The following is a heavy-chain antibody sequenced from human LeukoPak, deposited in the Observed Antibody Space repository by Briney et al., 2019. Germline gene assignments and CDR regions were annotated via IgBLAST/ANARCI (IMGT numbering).Heavy chain of an antibody. CDR2: IIPIFGTA. Sequence: SVKVSCKASGGTFSSYAISWVRQAPGQGLEWMGGIIPIFGTANYAQKFQGRVTITADESTSTAYMELSSLRSEDTAVYYCTRHADLVDTAMGGMTDWGQGTLVTVSS. J-gene: IGHJ4*02. D-gene: IGHD5-18*01. V-gene: IGHV1-69*13. CDR3: TRHADLVDTAMGGMTD. CDR1: GGTFSSYA.